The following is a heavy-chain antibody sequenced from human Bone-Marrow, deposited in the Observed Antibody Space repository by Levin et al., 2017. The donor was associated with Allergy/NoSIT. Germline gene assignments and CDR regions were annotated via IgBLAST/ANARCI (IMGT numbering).Heavy chain of an antibody. V-gene: IGHV3-30-3*01. D-gene: IGHD6-19*01. CDR2: ISYDGSNK. CDR3: ARNIAVATLPYYYYGMDV. CDR1: GFTFSSYA. Sequence: SCAASGFTFSSYAMHWVRQAPGKGLEWVAVISYDGSNKYYADSVKGRFTISRDNSKNTLYLQMNSLRAEDTAVYYCARNIAVATLPYYYYGMDVWGQGTTVTVSS. J-gene: IGHJ6*02.